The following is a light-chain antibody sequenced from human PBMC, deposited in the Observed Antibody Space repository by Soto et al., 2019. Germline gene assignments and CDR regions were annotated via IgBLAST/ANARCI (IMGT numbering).Light chain of an antibody. CDR1: QSVSSY. CDR2: DAS. J-gene: IGKJ5*01. CDR3: QQRSNWPLT. Sequence: EIVLTQSPATLSLSPGEGATRSCRASQSVSSYLAWYQQKPGQAPRLLIYDASNRATGIPARFSGSGSGTDFTLTISSLEPEDFAVYYCQQRSNWPLTFAQGTRLE. V-gene: IGKV3-11*01.